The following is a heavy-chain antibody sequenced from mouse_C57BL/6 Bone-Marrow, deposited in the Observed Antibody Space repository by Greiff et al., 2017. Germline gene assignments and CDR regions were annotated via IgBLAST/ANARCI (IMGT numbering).Heavy chain of an antibody. V-gene: IGHV5-4*03. CDR2: ISDGGSYT. CDR1: GFTFSSYA. CDR3: ARVLYKYGGMDY. Sequence: EVKLVESGGGLVKPGGSLKLSCAASGFTFSSYAMSWVRQTPDKRLEWVATISDGGSYTYYPDNVKGRFTISRDKAKNNQYLQMSHLKSEDRAMYYCARVLYKYGGMDYWGQGTAVTVSS. D-gene: IGHD1-1*01. J-gene: IGHJ4*01.